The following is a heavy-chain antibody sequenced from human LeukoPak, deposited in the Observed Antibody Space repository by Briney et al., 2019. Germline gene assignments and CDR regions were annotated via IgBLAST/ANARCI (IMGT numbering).Heavy chain of an antibody. J-gene: IGHJ6*03. D-gene: IGHD3-10*01. Sequence: GGTLRLSCAASGFTFSSYGMSWVRQAPGKGLEWVSAISGSGGSTYYADSVKGRFTISRDNAKNSLYLQMNSLRAEDTAVYYCARLTVRGVIRYYYYYMDVWGKGTTVTVSS. CDR2: ISGSGGST. V-gene: IGHV3-23*01. CDR3: ARLTVRGVIRYYYYYMDV. CDR1: GFTFSSYG.